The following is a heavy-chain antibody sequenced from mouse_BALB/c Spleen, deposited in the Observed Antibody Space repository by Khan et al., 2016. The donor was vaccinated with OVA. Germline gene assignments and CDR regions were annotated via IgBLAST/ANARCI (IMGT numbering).Heavy chain of an antibody. J-gene: IGHJ4*01. D-gene: IGHD1-1*01. CDR3: AKGLYGSSYDYAMDY. CDR2: IWRGGST. Sequence: VQLQESGPGLVQPSQSLSITCTVSGFSLTNYGVHWVRQSLGKGLEWLGVIWRGGSTDYNAVLMSRLSITKDNSKSQVFFKMNSLQADDTAIYCCAKGLYGSSYDYAMDYWGQGTSVTVSS. V-gene: IGHV2-5*01. CDR1: GFSLTNYG.